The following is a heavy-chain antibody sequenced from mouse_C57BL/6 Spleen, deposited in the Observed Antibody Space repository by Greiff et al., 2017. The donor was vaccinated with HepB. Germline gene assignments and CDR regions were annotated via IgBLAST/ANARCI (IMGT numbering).Heavy chain of an antibody. D-gene: IGHD1-1*01. CDR3: ARKEDYYGSSSYYFDY. J-gene: IGHJ2*01. Sequence: EVKLVESGGGLVKPGGSLKLSCAASGFTFSDYGMHWVRQAPEKGLEWVAYISSGRRTIYYADTVKGRFTISRDNAKNTLFLQMTSLRSEDTAMYYCARKEDYYGSSSYYFDYWGQGTTLTVSS. CDR1: GFTFSDYG. CDR2: ISSGRRTI. V-gene: IGHV5-17*01.